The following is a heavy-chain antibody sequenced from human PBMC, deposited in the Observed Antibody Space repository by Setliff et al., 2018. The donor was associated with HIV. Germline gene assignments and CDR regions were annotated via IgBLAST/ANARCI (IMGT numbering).Heavy chain of an antibody. CDR2: ISGSGGST. V-gene: IGHV3-23*01. CDR1: ETLLCSCA. J-gene: IGHJ3*02. Sequence: SWGVPETLLCSCAMSWVRQAPGKGLEWVSAISGSGGSTYYADSVKGRFTISRDNSKNTLYLQMNSLRAADTAVYYCAREKGRYFDWSHTRDAFDIWGQGTMVTVSS. CDR3: AREKGRYFDWSHTRDAFDI. D-gene: IGHD3-9*01.